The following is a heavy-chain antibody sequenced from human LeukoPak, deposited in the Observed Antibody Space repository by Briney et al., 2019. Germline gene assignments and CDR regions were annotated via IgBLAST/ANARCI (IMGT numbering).Heavy chain of an antibody. CDR1: GGSISSYY. J-gene: IGHJ5*02. CDR3: ARGGGYCSSTSCYNRFDP. CDR2: INHSGST. Sequence: PSETLSLTCTVSGGSISSYYWSWIRQPPGKGLEWIGEINHSGSTNYNPSLKSRVTISVDTSKNQFSLKLSSVTAADTAVYYCARGGGYCSSTSCYNRFDPWGQGTLVTVSS. V-gene: IGHV4-34*01. D-gene: IGHD2-2*01.